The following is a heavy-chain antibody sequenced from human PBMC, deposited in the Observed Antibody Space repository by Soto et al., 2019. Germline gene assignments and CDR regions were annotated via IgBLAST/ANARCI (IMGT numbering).Heavy chain of an antibody. CDR3: ARCGYFPCNKYTCFGMCF. CDR2: IYPGDSDT. J-gene: IGHJ6*02. V-gene: IGHV5-51*01. CDR1: GYSFTSHW. Sequence: PGESLKISCEASGYSFTSHWIGWVRQMPGKGLEWMGVIYPGDSDTRYRPPFQGQVTISADKSINTAYLQWSSLKASDTAIYYCARCGYFPCNKYTCFGMCFCGQGSSVTVSS. D-gene: IGHD3-22*01.